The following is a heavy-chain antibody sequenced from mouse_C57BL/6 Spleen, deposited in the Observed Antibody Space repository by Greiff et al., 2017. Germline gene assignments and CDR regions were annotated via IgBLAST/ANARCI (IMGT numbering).Heavy chain of an antibody. V-gene: IGHV10-3*01. D-gene: IGHD2-1*01. CDR3: VRESLYYGNYYYAMDY. Sequence: EVKVVESGGGLVQPKGSLKLSCAASGFTFNTYAMHWVRQAPGKGLEWVARIRSKSSNYATYYADSVKDRFTISRDDSQSMLFLQMNNLKTEDTAMYYCVRESLYYGNYYYAMDYWGQGTSVTVSS. CDR1: GFTFNTYA. CDR2: IRSKSSNYAT. J-gene: IGHJ4*01.